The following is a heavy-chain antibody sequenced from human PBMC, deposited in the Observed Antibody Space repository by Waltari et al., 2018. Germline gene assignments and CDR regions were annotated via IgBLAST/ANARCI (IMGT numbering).Heavy chain of an antibody. CDR2: SQSKTEGGTT. Sequence: EVQLVESGGGLVNPGGSLRLSCAASGFTFNYAWMSWVRQAPGKGLEWVDRSQSKTEGGTTDYAAPVKGRFTISRDDSKNTLYLQMNSLTTDDTAVYYCATGSSATGGGLAYWGQGTLVTVSS. CDR1: GFTFNYAW. D-gene: IGHD2-15*01. V-gene: IGHV3-15*01. J-gene: IGHJ4*02. CDR3: ATGSSATGGGLAY.